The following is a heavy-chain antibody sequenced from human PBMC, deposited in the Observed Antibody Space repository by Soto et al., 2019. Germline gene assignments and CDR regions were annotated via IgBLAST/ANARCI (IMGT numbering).Heavy chain of an antibody. CDR2: INHSGST. D-gene: IGHD2-8*02. V-gene: IGHV4-34*01. CDR1: GGSFSGYY. Sequence: SETLSLTCAVYGGSFSGYYWTWIRQPPGTGLEWVGEINHSGSTNYNPSLKSRVTISVDTSKNQFSLKLTSVTAADTAVYYCARDKITGLFDYWGQGTPVTVSS. J-gene: IGHJ4*02. CDR3: ARDKITGLFDY.